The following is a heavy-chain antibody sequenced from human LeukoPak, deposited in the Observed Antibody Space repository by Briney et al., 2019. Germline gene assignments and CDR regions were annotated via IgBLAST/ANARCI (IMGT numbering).Heavy chain of an antibody. CDR1: GFTFSSYG. CDR2: IRYDGSNK. CDR3: ARVDSSGYYYISYYYYYMDV. Sequence: GGSLRLSCAASGFTFSSYGMHWVRQAPGKGLEWVAFIRYDGSNKYYADSVKGRCTISRDNSKNTLYLQMNSLRAEDTAVYYCARVDSSGYYYISYYYYYMDVWGKGTTVTVSS. J-gene: IGHJ6*03. V-gene: IGHV3-30*02. D-gene: IGHD3-22*01.